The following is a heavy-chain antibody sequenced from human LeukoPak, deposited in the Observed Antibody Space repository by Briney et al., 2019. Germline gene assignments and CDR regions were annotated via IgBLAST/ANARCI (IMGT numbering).Heavy chain of an antibody. J-gene: IGHJ4*02. CDR2: ISDDGSYT. CDR1: GFSFSSHW. Sequence: GGSLRLSCAASGFSFSSHWVHWVRQAPGKGLVWVSRISDDGSYTSNVDSVKGRFTISRDNINNMLYLHMNSLRAEDTAVYYCASFGISWRSSYWGQGTLVTVSS. CDR3: ASFGISWRSSY. V-gene: IGHV3-74*01. D-gene: IGHD2-21*01.